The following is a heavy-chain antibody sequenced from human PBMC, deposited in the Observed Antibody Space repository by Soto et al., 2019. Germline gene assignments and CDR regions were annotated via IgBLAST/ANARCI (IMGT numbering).Heavy chain of an antibody. V-gene: IGHV4-31*03. J-gene: IGHJ4*02. CDR2: IYYSGST. CDR1: GGSISSGGYY. Sequence: QVQLQESGPGLVKPSQTLSLTCTVSGGSISSGGYYWSWIRQHPGKGLEWIGYIYYSGSTYYNPSLQSRVTISVDTSKNQFSLKLSSVTAADTAVYYCARVLRTDYGDFLPFDYWGQGTLVTVSS. CDR3: ARVLRTDYGDFLPFDY. D-gene: IGHD4-17*01.